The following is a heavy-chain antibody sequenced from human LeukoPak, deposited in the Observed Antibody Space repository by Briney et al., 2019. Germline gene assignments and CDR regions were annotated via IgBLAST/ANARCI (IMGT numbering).Heavy chain of an antibody. Sequence: PGGSLRLSCAASGFTFSDYGVNWVRQAPGKGLEWVAFIAYDGTNKFYTDSVSGRFTISRDNSKNTLYLQMNSLRAEDTAVYYCAKVPGRLGELSPFDYWGQGTLVTVSS. CDR3: AKVPGRLGELSPFDY. D-gene: IGHD3-16*02. J-gene: IGHJ4*02. V-gene: IGHV3-30-3*01. CDR2: IAYDGTNK. CDR1: GFTFSDYG.